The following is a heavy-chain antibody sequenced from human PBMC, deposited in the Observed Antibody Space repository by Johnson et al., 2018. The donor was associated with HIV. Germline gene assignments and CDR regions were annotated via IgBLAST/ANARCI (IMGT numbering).Heavy chain of an antibody. CDR1: GFTFSGSA. Sequence: EVQLVESGGGLVQPGGSLKLSCAASGFTFSGSAMHWVRQAPGKGLEWVSVIYSGGRTYYADSVKGRFTISRDNSKNTLYLQMNSLRAEDTAVYYCARDKVGVSAFDIWGQGTMVTVS. D-gene: IGHD3-16*01. V-gene: IGHV3-53*01. J-gene: IGHJ3*02. CDR2: IYSGGRT. CDR3: ARDKVGVSAFDI.